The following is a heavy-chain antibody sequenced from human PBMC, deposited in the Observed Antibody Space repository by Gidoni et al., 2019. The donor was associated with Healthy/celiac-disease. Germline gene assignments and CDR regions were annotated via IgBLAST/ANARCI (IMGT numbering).Heavy chain of an antibody. V-gene: IGHV3-21*01. CDR3: ARERYNWNDGNAFDI. CDR2: ISSSSSYI. J-gene: IGHJ3*02. D-gene: IGHD1-1*01. Sequence: EVQLVESGGGLVKPGGSLRLSCAASGFTFSSYSMNWVRQAPGKGLEWVSSISSSSSYIYYADSVKGRFTISRDNAKKSLYLQMNSLRAEDTAVYYCARERYNWNDGNAFDIWGQGTMVTVSS. CDR1: GFTFSSYS.